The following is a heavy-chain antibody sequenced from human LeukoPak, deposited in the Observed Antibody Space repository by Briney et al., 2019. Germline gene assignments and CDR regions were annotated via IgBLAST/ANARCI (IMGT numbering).Heavy chain of an antibody. CDR2: ISAYNGNI. D-gene: IGHD6-13*01. V-gene: IGHV1-18*01. J-gene: IGHJ2*01. CDR3: ARDSRQQLVHWYFDL. CDR1: GYTFTSYG. Sequence: ASVKVSCKASGYTFTSYGISWVRQAPGQGLEWMGWISAYNGNINYAQKLQGRVTMTTDTSTSTAYMELRSLRSDDTAVYYCARDSRQQLVHWYFDLWGRGTLVTVSS.